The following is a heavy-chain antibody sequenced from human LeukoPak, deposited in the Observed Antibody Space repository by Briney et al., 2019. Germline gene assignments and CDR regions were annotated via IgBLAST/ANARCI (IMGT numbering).Heavy chain of an antibody. CDR3: ARGDHGSGWYRVGPWRPYYFDY. CDR1: GGSISSGSYY. V-gene: IGHV4-61*02. J-gene: IGHJ4*02. Sequence: SETLSFTCTVSGGSISSGSYYWSWIRQPAGKGLEWIGRIYTSGSTNYNPSLKSRVTISVDTSKNQFSLKLSSVTAADTAVYYCARGDHGSGWYRVGPWRPYYFDYWGQGTLVTVSS. D-gene: IGHD6-19*01. CDR2: IYTSGST.